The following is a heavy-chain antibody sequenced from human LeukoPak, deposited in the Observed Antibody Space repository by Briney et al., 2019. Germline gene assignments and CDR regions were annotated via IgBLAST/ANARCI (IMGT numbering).Heavy chain of an antibody. CDR1: GFTFSTYG. Sequence: GGSLRLSCAASGFTFSTYGMHWVRQAPGKGLEWVALISYDGSNIYYADSVKGRFTISRDRSMNTLHLQMNSLRGEDTAVYFCAKDSSPAYFDYWGQGTLVTVSS. J-gene: IGHJ4*02. D-gene: IGHD6-6*01. CDR3: AKDSSPAYFDY. CDR2: ISYDGSNI. V-gene: IGHV3-30*18.